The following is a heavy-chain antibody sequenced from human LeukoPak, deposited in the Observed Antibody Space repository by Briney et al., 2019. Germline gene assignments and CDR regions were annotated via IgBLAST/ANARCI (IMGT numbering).Heavy chain of an antibody. Sequence: PSETLSLTCTVSGGSICSYYWSWIRQPPGKGLEWIGYIYYSGSTNYNPSLKSRVTISVDTSKNQFSLKLSSVTAADTAVYYCARVVVPAAIDYWGQGTLVTVSS. CDR2: IYYSGST. D-gene: IGHD2-2*02. CDR1: GGSICSYY. CDR3: ARVVVPAAIDY. J-gene: IGHJ4*02. V-gene: IGHV4-59*01.